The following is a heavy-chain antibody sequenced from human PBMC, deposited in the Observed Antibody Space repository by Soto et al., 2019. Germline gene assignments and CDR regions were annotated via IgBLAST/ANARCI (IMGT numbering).Heavy chain of an antibody. D-gene: IGHD2-21*01. V-gene: IGHV1-2*04. CDR3: ARAVVDCGGNNCYTAPEMWAFDI. J-gene: IGHJ3*02. Sequence: ASVKVSCKASGYTFTGYYMHWVRQAPGQGLEWMGWINPNSGGTNYAQKFQGWVTMTRDTSISTAYMELSRLRSDDTAVYYCARAVVDCGGNNCYTAPEMWAFDIWGQGTMVTVSS. CDR2: INPNSGGT. CDR1: GYTFTGYY.